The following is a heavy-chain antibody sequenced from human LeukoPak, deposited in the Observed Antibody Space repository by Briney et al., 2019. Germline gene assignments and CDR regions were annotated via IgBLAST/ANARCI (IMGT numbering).Heavy chain of an antibody. CDR3: ARGVLPAAIPYYYGMDV. CDR2: IYHSGST. Sequence: PSETLSLTCAVSGGSISSGGYSWSWIRQPPGKGLEWIGYIYHSGSTYYNPSLKSRVTISVDRSKNQFSLKLSSVTAADTAVYYCARGVLPAAIPYYYGMDVWGQGTTVTVSS. J-gene: IGHJ6*02. V-gene: IGHV4-30-2*01. CDR1: GGSISSGGYS. D-gene: IGHD2-2*01.